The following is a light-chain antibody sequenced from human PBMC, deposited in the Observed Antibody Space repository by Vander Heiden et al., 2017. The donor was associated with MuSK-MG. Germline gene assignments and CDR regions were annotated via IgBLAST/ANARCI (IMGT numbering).Light chain of an antibody. J-gene: IGKJ2*01. CDR1: QSISNY. V-gene: IGKV1-39*01. CDR3: QQSYSTPYT. Sequence: DILLIPSPSSLSASVGDRVTITCRASQSISNYLNWYQQKPGKAPKLLIYAASSLQSGVPSRFSGSGSGTDFTLTISSLQPEDFATYYCQQSYSTPYTFGQGTKLEIK. CDR2: AAS.